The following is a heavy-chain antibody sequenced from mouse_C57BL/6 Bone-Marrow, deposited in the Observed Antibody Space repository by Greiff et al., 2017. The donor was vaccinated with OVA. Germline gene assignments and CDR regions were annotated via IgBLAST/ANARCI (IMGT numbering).Heavy chain of an antibody. V-gene: IGHV1-15*01. D-gene: IGHD2-5*01. CDR1: GYTFTDYE. CDR3: TRGYSNYYAMDY. Sequence: VQLQESGAELVRPGASVTLSCKASGYTFTDYEMHWVKQTPVHGLEWIGAIDPDTGGTAYNQKFKGKAILTADKSSSTAYMELRSLTSEDSAFYYGTRGYSNYYAMDYWGQGTSVTVSS. J-gene: IGHJ4*01. CDR2: IDPDTGGT.